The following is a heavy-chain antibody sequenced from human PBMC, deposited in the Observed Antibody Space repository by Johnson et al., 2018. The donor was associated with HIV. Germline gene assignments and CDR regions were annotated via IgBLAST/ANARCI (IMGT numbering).Heavy chain of an antibody. V-gene: IGHV3-30*03. CDR1: GLSLGSFG. D-gene: IGHD3-3*02. CDR2: ISYDGTEK. Sequence: MQLVESGGGVVQPGRSLRLSCAASGLSLGSFGMHWVRQAPGKGLEWVAVISYDGTEKYYAESVKARFTISRDNSKNTLYLQMNSLRAEDTAAYYCARELSHDAFDIWGQGTMVTVSS. CDR3: ARELSHDAFDI. J-gene: IGHJ3*02.